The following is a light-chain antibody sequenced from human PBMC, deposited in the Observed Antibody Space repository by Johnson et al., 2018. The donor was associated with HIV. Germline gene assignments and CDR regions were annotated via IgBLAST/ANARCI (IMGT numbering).Light chain of an antibody. CDR1: SSNIENNY. J-gene: IGLJ1*01. V-gene: IGLV1-51*01. CDR3: GTWDTSLGAQYV. CDR2: DSN. Sequence: QSVLTQPPSVSAAPGQKVTISCSGSSSNIENNYVSWYQQLPGTAPKLLIYDSNKRPSGIPDRFSGSKSGASATLAITGLQTGDEADYYCGTWDTSLGAQYVFGSGTKVTVL.